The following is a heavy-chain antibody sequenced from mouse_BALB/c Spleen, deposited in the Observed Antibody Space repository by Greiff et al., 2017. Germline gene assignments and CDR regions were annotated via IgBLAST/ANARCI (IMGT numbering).Heavy chain of an antibody. J-gene: IGHJ1*01. CDR3: ARHGNYWYFDV. Sequence: DVKLVESGGGLVKPGGSLKLSCAASGFAFSSYDMSWVRQTPEKRLEWVAYISSGGGSTYYPDTVKGRFTISRDNAKNTLYLQMSSLKSEDTAMYYCARHGNYWYFDVWGAGTTVTVSS. V-gene: IGHV5-12-1*01. CDR1: GFAFSSYD. CDR2: ISSGGGST. D-gene: IGHD2-1*01.